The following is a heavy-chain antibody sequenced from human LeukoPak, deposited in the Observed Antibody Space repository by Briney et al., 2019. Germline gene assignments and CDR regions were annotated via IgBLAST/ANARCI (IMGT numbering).Heavy chain of an antibody. J-gene: IGHJ5*02. V-gene: IGHV1-58*02. CDR3: AAQRGTSLHDFWSTRLFDP. Sequence: TSVKVSCKASGFTFPNSAMQWVRQARGQRLEWIGWIVLGAGNTVYSHKFHDRVTITRDVSTNTAYMVLDSLGSEDTAVYYCAAQRGTSLHDFWSTRLFDPWGQGTLVTVSS. CDR1: GFTFPNSA. CDR2: IVLGAGNT. D-gene: IGHD3-3*01.